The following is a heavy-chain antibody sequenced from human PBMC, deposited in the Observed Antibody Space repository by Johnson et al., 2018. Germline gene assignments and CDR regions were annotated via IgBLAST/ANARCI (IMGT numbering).Heavy chain of an antibody. J-gene: IGHJ3*02. CDR3: AKASNDYSNYMSAFDI. CDR2: IKQDGSEK. CDR1: GFTFSSYG. V-gene: IGHV3-7*01. D-gene: IGHD4-11*01. Sequence: VQLVESGGGVVQPGRSLRLSCAASGFTFSSYGMHWVRQAPGTGLEWVANIKQDGSEKYYVDSVKGRFTISRDNAKNSLYLQMKSLRAEDTAVYYCAKASNDYSNYMSAFDIWGQGTMVTVSS.